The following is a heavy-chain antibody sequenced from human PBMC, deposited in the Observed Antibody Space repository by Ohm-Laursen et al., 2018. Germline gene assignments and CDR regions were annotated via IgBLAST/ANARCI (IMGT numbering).Heavy chain of an antibody. D-gene: IGHD3-16*01. CDR3: ARDPVRGLTDY. V-gene: IGHV3-48*03. CDR2: ISSSGSTI. J-gene: IGHJ4*02. Sequence: SLRLSCTASGFRFSSYEMNWVRQAPGKGLEWVSYISSSGSTIHYADSVKGRFTISRDNAKNSLYLQMNSLRAEDTAVYHCARDPVRGLTDYWGQGTLVTVSS. CDR1: GFRFSSYE.